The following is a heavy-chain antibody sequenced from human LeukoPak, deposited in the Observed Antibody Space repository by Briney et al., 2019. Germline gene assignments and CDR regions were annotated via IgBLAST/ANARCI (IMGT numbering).Heavy chain of an antibody. CDR2: MNPNSGNT. CDR1: GYTFTSYD. V-gene: IGHV1-8*01. Sequence: ASVKVSCKASGYTFTSYDIDWVRQATGQGLEWMGWMNPNSGNTGYAQKLQGRVTMTRNTSISTAYMELSNLRSEDTAVYYCARDFRGRNSPAWGQGTLVTVSS. J-gene: IGHJ5*02. CDR3: ARDFRGRNSPA. D-gene: IGHD4-4*01.